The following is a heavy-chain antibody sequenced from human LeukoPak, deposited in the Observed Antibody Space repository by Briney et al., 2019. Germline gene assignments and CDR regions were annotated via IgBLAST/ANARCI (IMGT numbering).Heavy chain of an antibody. CDR2: ISDSGGDT. V-gene: IGHV3-23*01. CDR1: GFIFNNFA. D-gene: IGHD3-10*01. J-gene: IGHJ4*02. Sequence: SGGSLRLSCAASGFIFNNFALNWVRQAPGKGLEWVSDISDSGGDTYYADSVRGRFTISRDNFKNTLYLQMNSLRADDTAIYYCARVIRYGSGKYYYFDYWGQGTLVTVSS. CDR3: ARVIRYGSGKYYYFDY.